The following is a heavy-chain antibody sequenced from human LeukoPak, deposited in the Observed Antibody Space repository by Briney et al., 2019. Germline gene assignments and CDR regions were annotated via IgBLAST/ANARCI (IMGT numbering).Heavy chain of an antibody. CDR1: GFTVSSNY. V-gene: IGHV3-53*05. CDR3: AKEVGATTNYYYGMDV. D-gene: IGHD1-26*01. Sequence: PGGSLRLSCAASGFTVSSNYMSWVRQAPGKGLEWVSVIYSGGSTYYADSVKGRFTISRDNAKNSLYLQMNSLRAEDTALYYCAKEVGATTNYYYGMDVWGQGTTVTVSS. CDR2: IYSGGST. J-gene: IGHJ6*02.